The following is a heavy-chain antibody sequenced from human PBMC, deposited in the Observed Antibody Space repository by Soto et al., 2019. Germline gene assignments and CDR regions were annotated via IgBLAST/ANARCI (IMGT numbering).Heavy chain of an antibody. V-gene: IGHV1-2*04. CDR2: INPNSGGT. D-gene: IGHD6-13*01. J-gene: IGHJ6*02. Sequence: ASVKVSCKASGYTFTGYYMHWVRQAPGQGLEWMGWINPNSGGTNYAQKYQGWVTMTRDTSISTAYMELSRLSSDDTAVYYCARDRVAAAGSYYYYYGMDVWGQGTTVTVSS. CDR1: GYTFTGYY. CDR3: ARDRVAAAGSYYYYYGMDV.